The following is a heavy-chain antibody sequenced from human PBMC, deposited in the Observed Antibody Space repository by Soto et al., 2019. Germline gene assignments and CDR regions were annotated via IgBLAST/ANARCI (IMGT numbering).Heavy chain of an antibody. CDR3: ARDRGVGWFDP. V-gene: IGHV4-30-4*01. CDR1: GGSIISGDYY. Sequence: PSETLSLTWTVSGGSIISGDYYWSWIRQPPGKGLEWIGYIYYSGSTYYNPSLKSRVTISVDTSKNQFSLKLSSVTAADTAVYYCARDRGVGWFDPWGQGTLVTVSS. J-gene: IGHJ5*02. CDR2: IYYSGST.